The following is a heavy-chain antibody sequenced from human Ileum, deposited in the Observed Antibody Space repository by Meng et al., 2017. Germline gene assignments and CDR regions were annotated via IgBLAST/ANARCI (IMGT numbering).Heavy chain of an antibody. CDR3: ASGSGSLDY. D-gene: IGHD3-3*01. CDR1: GGSVSSNIAA. J-gene: IGHJ4*02. V-gene: IGHV6-1*01. Sequence: QVKLQQSGPGLVQPSQTLSLTCAVSGGSVSSNIAAGNWIRQSPLRGLEWLGRTYYRSKWYSEYAVSVKSRISITPDTSKNQFSLQMNSVTPEDTAVYYCASGSGSLDYWGPGTLVTVSS. CDR2: TYYRSKWYS.